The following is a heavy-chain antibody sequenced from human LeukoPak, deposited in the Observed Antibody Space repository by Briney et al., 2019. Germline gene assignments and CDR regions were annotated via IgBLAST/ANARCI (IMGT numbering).Heavy chain of an antibody. V-gene: IGHV1-18*01. D-gene: IGHD4-17*01. CDR1: GYTFTSYG. J-gene: IGHJ1*01. CDR2: ISAYNGNT. Sequence: ASVKVSCKASGYTFTSYGISWVRQAPGQGLEWMGWISAYNGNTNYAQKLQGRVTMTTDTSTSTAYMELRSLRSDDPAVYYCARDYGAPVTTFPAYWGQGTLVTVSS. CDR3: ARDYGAPVTTFPAY.